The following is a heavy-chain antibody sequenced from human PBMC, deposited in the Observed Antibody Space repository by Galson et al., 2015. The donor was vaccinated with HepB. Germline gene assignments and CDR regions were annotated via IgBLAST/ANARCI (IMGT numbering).Heavy chain of an antibody. J-gene: IGHJ4*02. V-gene: IGHV3-21*01. D-gene: IGHD3-10*01. CDR2: ISSSGSYI. CDR1: GFNFSLYS. CDR3: ARALPSGIRGGRVFDH. Sequence: LRLSCAASGFNFSLYSMNWVRQAPGKGLEWVSSISSSGSYIYYGDSVKGRCTVSRDSAKTSVYLQMNSLRGDDTAVHYCARALPSGIRGGRVFDHWGQGTLVTVSS.